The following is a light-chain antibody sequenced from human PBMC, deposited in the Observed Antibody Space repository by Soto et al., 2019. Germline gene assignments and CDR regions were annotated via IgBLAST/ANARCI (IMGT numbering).Light chain of an antibody. V-gene: IGLV1-51*01. CDR2: DNN. Sequence: QSVLTQPPSVSAAPGQKVTISCSGSSSNIGIYYVSWYQHLPGTAPKLLIYDNNKRPSGIPDRFSGSKSGTSATLGITGLQTGDEADYYCGTWDNSLSTFYVFGTGTKVTVL. CDR3: GTWDNSLSTFYV. J-gene: IGLJ1*01. CDR1: SSNIGIYY.